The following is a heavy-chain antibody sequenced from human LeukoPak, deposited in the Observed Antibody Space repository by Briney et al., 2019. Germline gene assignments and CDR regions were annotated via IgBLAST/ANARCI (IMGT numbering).Heavy chain of an antibody. Sequence: SGGSLRLSCAASGFTFSSYAMSWVRQAPGKGLESVSAISGSGGSTYYADSVKGRFTISRDNAKNSLYLQMNSLRAEDTSIYYCARRGPYFDYWGQGILVTVSS. CDR2: ISGSGGST. D-gene: IGHD3-10*01. J-gene: IGHJ4*02. CDR3: ARRGPYFDY. CDR1: GFTFSSYA. V-gene: IGHV3-23*01.